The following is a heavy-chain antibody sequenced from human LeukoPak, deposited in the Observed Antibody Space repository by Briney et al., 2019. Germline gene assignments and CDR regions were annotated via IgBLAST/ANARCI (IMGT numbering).Heavy chain of an antibody. J-gene: IGHJ4*02. D-gene: IGHD3-10*01. Sequence: SETLSLTCTVSGGSISSYYWSWIRQPPGKGLEWIGYIYYSGSTYYNPSVQSRVTISVDTSKNQFSLKLSSVTAADTAVYYCARRGDYWGQGTLVTVSS. V-gene: IGHV4-59*04. CDR1: GGSISSYY. CDR2: IYYSGST. CDR3: ARRGDY.